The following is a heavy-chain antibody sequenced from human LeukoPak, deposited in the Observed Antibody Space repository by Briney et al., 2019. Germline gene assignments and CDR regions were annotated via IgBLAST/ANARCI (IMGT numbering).Heavy chain of an antibody. CDR2: IIPIIDAT. J-gene: IGHJ4*02. CDR3: ASSGRDFDY. V-gene: IGHV1-69*04. D-gene: IGHD3-3*01. CDR1: GGTLNNYA. Sequence: GASVKVSCKASGGTLNNYAIIWVRQAPGQGLEWMGRIIPIIDATNSAQKFQGRVAITADTSTSTVYMELTSLRSEDTAIYYCASSGRDFDYWGQGTLVTVSS.